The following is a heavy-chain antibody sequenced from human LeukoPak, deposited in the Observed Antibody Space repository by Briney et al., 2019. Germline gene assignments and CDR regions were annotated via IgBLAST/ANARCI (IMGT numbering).Heavy chain of an antibody. J-gene: IGHJ4*02. Sequence: ASVKVSCKASGYTFTSYYMHWVRHPHGQGLEWMGIINPSGGSTSYAQKFQGRVTMTMDTSTSTVYMELSSLRSEDTAVYYCARGSNVQLWLIDWGQGTLVAVSS. CDR2: INPSGGST. D-gene: IGHD5-18*01. CDR3: ARGSNVQLWLID. CDR1: GYTFTSYY. V-gene: IGHV1-46*01.